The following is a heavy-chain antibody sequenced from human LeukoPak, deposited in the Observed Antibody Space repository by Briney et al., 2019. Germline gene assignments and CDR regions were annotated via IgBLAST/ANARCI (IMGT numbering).Heavy chain of an antibody. CDR1: GFTFSSYS. Sequence: PGGSLRLSCAASGFTFSSYSMNWVRQAPGKGLEWVSSISSSSSYIYYADSVQGRFTISRDNAKNSLYLQMNSLRAEDTAVYYCARELNYYDFWSGGGYWGQGTLVTVSS. V-gene: IGHV3-21*01. J-gene: IGHJ4*02. CDR2: ISSSSSYI. D-gene: IGHD3-3*01. CDR3: ARELNYYDFWSGGGY.